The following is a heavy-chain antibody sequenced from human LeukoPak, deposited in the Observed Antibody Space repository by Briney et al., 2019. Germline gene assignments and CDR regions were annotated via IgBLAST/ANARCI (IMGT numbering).Heavy chain of an antibody. CDR2: ISYSGST. CDR3: ARYRYYFDY. V-gene: IGHV4-59*08. Sequence: SETLSLTCTVSGGSISSYYWSWIRQPPGKGLEWIGYISYSGSTNYNPSLRSRVTISVDTSKNQFSLKRSSVTAADTAVYYCARYRYYFDYWGQGALVTVSS. CDR1: GGSISSYY. J-gene: IGHJ4*02.